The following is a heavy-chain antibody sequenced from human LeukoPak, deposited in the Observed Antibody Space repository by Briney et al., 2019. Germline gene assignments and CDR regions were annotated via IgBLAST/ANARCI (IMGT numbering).Heavy chain of an antibody. V-gene: IGHV3-64*01. CDR3: ARVGVPAAIGV. CDR2: ISSNGGST. D-gene: IGHD2-2*01. J-gene: IGHJ4*02. CDR1: GFTFSSYG. Sequence: GGSLRLSCAASGFTFSSYGMSWVRQAPGKGLEYVSAISSNGGSTYYANSVKGRFTISRDNSKNTLYLQMGSLRAEDMAVYYCARVGVPAAIGVWGQGTLVTVSS.